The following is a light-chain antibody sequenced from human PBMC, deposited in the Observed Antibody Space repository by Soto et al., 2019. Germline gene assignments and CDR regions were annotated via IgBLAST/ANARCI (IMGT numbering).Light chain of an antibody. J-gene: IGLJ7*01. CDR1: SSNIGSNT. Sequence: AVVTQPPSASGTPGQRVTISCSGSSSNIGSNTVNWYQQLPGTAPKLLIYSNNQRPSGVPDRFSGSKSGTSASLAISGLQSEDEADYYCAAWDDSLNGAVFGGGTQLPVL. CDR2: SNN. V-gene: IGLV1-44*01. CDR3: AAWDDSLNGAV.